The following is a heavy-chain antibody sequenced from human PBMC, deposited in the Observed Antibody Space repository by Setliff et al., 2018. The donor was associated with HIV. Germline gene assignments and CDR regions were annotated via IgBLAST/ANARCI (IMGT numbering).Heavy chain of an antibody. CDR2: MYYSGST. Sequence: PSETLSLTCNVSGGSISSYYWNWIRQSPGKGLQWIGYMYYSGSTYYNPSLKSRVTISVDTSKNQFSLKLSSVTAADTAVYYCARVETTVRGATYGMDVWGQGTTVTVSS. CDR3: ARVETTVRGATYGMDV. D-gene: IGHD3-10*01. J-gene: IGHJ6*02. CDR1: GGSISSYY. V-gene: IGHV4-59*01.